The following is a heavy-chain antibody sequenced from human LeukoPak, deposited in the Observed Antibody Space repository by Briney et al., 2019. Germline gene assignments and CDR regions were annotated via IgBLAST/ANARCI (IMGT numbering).Heavy chain of an antibody. CDR1: GFTFSSYV. D-gene: IGHD4-17*01. V-gene: IGHV3-30*04. CDR2: ISYDGSNE. J-gene: IGHJ4*02. CDR3: ARGHTAVTRHFDS. Sequence: GGSLRLSCAASGFTFSSYVMHWVRQAPGKGLEWVAIISYDGSNEYYADSVKGRFTISRDNSKNTLYLQMNSLRAEDTAVYYCARGHTAVTRHFDSWGQGTLVTVSS.